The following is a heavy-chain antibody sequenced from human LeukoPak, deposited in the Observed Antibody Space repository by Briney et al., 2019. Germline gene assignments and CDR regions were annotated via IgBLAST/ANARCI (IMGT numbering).Heavy chain of an antibody. CDR3: AKGQLVDYGMDV. Sequence: GGSLRLSCAASGFTFSFYAMSWVRQAPGQGLEWVSAVLDRGGSTYSADSVKGRFTISRDNSKNTLYLQMNSLRAEDTAVYYCAKGQLVDYGMDVWGQGTTVTVSS. CDR2: VLDRGGST. J-gene: IGHJ6*02. V-gene: IGHV3-23*01. CDR1: GFTFSFYA. D-gene: IGHD2-15*01.